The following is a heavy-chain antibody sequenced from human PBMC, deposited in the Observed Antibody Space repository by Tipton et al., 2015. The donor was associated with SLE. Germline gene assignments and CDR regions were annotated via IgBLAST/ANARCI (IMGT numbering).Heavy chain of an antibody. CDR1: GGSINSGDYY. V-gene: IGHV4-61*08. Sequence: TLSLTCTVSGGSINSGDYYWSWIRQPPGKGLEWIGYIYYSGSTNYNPSLKSRVTISVDTSKNQFSLKLSSVTAADTAVYYCARYGTYDGSRYFQHWGQGTLVTVSS. J-gene: IGHJ1*01. CDR3: ARYGTYDGSRYFQH. D-gene: IGHD1-26*01. CDR2: IYYSGST.